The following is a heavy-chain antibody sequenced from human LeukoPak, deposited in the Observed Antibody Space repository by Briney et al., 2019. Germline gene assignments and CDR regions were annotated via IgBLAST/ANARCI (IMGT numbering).Heavy chain of an antibody. CDR3: VKDRGGSPFYGMDV. D-gene: IGHD1-26*01. CDR1: GIPFSSYA. CDR2: ICGSGGAGT. Sequence: GSLRLSCASSGIPFSSYALSLVRQAPGKGLEGVSNICGSGGAGTYYADSVKGRFTVSRDNSRNTLYLPMNSLRAEDTAVYYCVKDRGGSPFYGMDVWGQGTTVTVSS. V-gene: IGHV3-23*01. J-gene: IGHJ6*02.